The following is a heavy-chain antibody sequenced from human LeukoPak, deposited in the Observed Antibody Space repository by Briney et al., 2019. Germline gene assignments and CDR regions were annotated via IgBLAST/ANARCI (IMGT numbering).Heavy chain of an antibody. CDR3: AKLGISDGIDY. D-gene: IGHD1-14*01. J-gene: IGHJ4*02. Sequence: GGSLRLSCAASGFTFSSHAMTWVRHAPGKGLEWGSSITGSGGSTFYAASVKGRFTISSDNSKNTLYLQMNSLRAEDTAVYYCAKLGISDGIDYWGQGTLVTVSS. V-gene: IGHV3-23*01. CDR1: GFTFSSHA. CDR2: ITGSGGST.